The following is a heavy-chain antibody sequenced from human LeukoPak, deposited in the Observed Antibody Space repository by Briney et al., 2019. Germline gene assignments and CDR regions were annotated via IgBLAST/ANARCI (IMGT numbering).Heavy chain of an antibody. CDR2: IYISGIT. Sequence: GSLRLSCAASGLTFAAYAMTWVRQAPGKGPEWVALIYISGITKYADSVQGRFTISRDNSKSTLYLQMNSLRAEDTAEYYCAKRSPPYWGQGTLVTVSS. CDR1: GLTFAAYA. CDR3: AKRSPPY. V-gene: IGHV3-66*04. J-gene: IGHJ4*02. D-gene: IGHD3-10*01.